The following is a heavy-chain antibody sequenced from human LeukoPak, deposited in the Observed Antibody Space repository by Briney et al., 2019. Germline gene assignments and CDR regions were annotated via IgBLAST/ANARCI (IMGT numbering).Heavy chain of an antibody. CDR1: GGSISSYY. CDR3: ARGSGWYLY. Sequence: SETLSLTCTVSGGSISSYYWSWIRQLPGKGLEWIGYIYYSGGTNYNPSLKSRVTISVDTSKNQFSLKLSSVTAADTAVYYCARGSGWYLYWGQGTLVTVSS. J-gene: IGHJ4*02. V-gene: IGHV4-59*08. CDR2: IYYSGGT. D-gene: IGHD6-19*01.